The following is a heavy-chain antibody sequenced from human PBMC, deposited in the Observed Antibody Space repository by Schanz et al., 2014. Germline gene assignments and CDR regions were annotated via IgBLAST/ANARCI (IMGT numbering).Heavy chain of an antibody. J-gene: IGHJ6*02. D-gene: IGHD3-10*01. CDR3: ARAQGVIRLYYGVDV. Sequence: EVQLLESGGGLVQPGGSLRLSCVASGFTFFGSFAMSWVRQAPGKGLEWVSGMSGSGSTADYADSVKGRFTISRDNSKNTVYLQMNSLRSDDAAVYYCARAQGVIRLYYGVDVWGQGTTVTVSS. CDR1: GFTFFGSFA. V-gene: IGHV3-23*01. CDR2: MSGSGSTA.